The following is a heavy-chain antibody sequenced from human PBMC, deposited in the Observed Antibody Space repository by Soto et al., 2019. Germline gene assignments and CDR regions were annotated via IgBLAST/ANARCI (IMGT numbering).Heavy chain of an antibody. CDR3: TRDLFEQQLVWYYYGMDV. Sequence: PVGSLRLSCTASGFTFGDYAMSWFRQAPGKGLEWVGFIRSKAYGGTTEYAASVKGRFTISRDDSKSIAYLQMNSLKTEDTAVYYCTRDLFEQQLVWYYYGMDVWGQGTTVTVSS. CDR1: GFTFGDYA. V-gene: IGHV3-49*03. D-gene: IGHD6-13*01. J-gene: IGHJ6*02. CDR2: IRSKAYGGTT.